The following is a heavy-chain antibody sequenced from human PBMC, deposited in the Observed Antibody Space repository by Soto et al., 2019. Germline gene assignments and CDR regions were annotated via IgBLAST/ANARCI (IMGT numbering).Heavy chain of an antibody. CDR3: ARGQRFPDWFDP. Sequence: SETLSLTCSVSGGTVSGYYWTWIRQPAGKGLEWIGRIYSSGNTKYSPSLQSRVTMSLDTSNNQFSLRLTSVTAADTAVYYCARGQRFPDWFDPWGQGTLVTVSS. CDR1: GGTVSGYY. CDR2: IYSSGNT. J-gene: IGHJ5*02. V-gene: IGHV4-4*07. D-gene: IGHD3-3*01.